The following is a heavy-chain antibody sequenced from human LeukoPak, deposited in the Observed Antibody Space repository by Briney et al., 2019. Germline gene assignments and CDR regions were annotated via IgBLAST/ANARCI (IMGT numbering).Heavy chain of an antibody. J-gene: IGHJ4*02. D-gene: IGHD7-27*01. CDR2: IKRKTDGGTT. CDR3: TTGNWGPH. V-gene: IGHV3-15*07. Sequence: GGSLRLSCAASGFTFNDAWMNWVRQAPGRGLEWVGRIKRKTDGGTTDYAAPVKGRFTISRDDSKNTLYLQMNSLKTEDTAVYYCTTGNWGPHWGQGTLVTVSS. CDR1: GFTFNDAW.